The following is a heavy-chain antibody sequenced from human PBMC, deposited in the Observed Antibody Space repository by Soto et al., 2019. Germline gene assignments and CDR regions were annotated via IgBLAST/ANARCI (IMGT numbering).Heavy chain of an antibody. Sequence: PGGSLRLSCAASGFTFSSYGMHWVRQAPGKGLEWVAVISYDGSNKYYADSVKGRFTISRDNSKNTLYLQMNSLRAEDTAVYYCAKASRGGQGPLDYWGQGTLVTVYS. CDR3: AKASRGGQGPLDY. V-gene: IGHV3-30*18. D-gene: IGHD3-16*01. J-gene: IGHJ4*02. CDR1: GFTFSSYG. CDR2: ISYDGSNK.